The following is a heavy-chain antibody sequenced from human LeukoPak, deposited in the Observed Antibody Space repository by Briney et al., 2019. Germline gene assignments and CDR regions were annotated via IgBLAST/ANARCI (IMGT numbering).Heavy chain of an antibody. V-gene: IGHV3-48*01. D-gene: IGHD2-2*01. CDR2: ISSSSSTI. Sequence: GGSLRLSCAASGFTFSSYGMTWVRQAPGKGLEWVSYISSSSSTIYYADSVKGRFTISRDNAKNSLYLQLNSLRAEDTAVYYCAKDENYCSSPVCYDVFDIWGQGTMVTVSS. CDR3: AKDENYCSSPVCYDVFDI. CDR1: GFTFSSYG. J-gene: IGHJ3*02.